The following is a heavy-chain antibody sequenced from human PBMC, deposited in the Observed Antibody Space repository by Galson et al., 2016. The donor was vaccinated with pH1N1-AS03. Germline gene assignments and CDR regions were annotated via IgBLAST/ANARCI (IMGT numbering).Heavy chain of an antibody. J-gene: IGHJ3*02. V-gene: IGHV3-21*01. CDR1: GFTFSSYS. CDR3: ARSRSPDYYDSSTYRPDAFDI. D-gene: IGHD3-22*01. Sequence: SLRLSCAASGFTFSSYSMNWVRQAPGKGLEWVSSISSSGNYKYYADSVKGRFTVSRANAMNSLYLQMNSLRAEDTALYYCARSRSPDYYDSSTYRPDAFDIWGQGTMVTVSS. CDR2: ISSSGNYK.